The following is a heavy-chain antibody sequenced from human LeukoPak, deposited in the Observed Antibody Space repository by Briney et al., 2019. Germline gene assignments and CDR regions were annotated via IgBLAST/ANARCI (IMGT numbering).Heavy chain of an antibody. J-gene: IGHJ4*02. V-gene: IGHV1-69*05. Sequence: SVKVSCKASGGTFSRYAINWVRQAPGHGLEWMGRIIPIFGTANYAQKFQGRVTITTDESPSTAYMELSSLRSEDTAVYYCASSNCGGDCYSGYWGQGTLVTVSS. CDR1: GGTFSRYA. D-gene: IGHD2-21*02. CDR2: IIPIFGTA. CDR3: ASSNCGGDCYSGY.